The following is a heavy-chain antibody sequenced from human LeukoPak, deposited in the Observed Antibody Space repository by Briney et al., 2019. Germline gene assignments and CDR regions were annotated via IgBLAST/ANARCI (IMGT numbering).Heavy chain of an antibody. CDR1: GFTFRKYW. Sequence: PGGSLRLSCAASGFTFRKYWMAWVRQVPGRGLEWVATIAANGNDKDYEDALQGRFTISRDNTRNSLSLRIDSLRAEDTAQYYCAREVFFQFDNWGQGALVTVSS. CDR3: AREVFFQFDN. V-gene: IGHV3-7*03. J-gene: IGHJ4*02. CDR2: IAANGNDK.